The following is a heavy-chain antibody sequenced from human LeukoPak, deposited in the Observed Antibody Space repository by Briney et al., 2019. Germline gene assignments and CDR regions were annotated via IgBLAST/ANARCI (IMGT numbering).Heavy chain of an antibody. CDR2: INHSGYT. CDR1: GVSFDDYY. Sequence: SETLFLTCAVSGVSFDDYYWAWVRQTPGKGLEWIGEINHSGYTNDSPSLKSRVTLSIDTSRKQFSLNLRSVTVADAGIYYCTRMTTGHDYWGQGTLVTVSS. V-gene: IGHV4-34*01. CDR3: TRMTTGHDY. J-gene: IGHJ4*02. D-gene: IGHD4-17*01.